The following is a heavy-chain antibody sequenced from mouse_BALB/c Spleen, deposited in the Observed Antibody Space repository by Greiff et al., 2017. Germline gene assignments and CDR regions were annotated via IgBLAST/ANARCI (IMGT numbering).Heavy chain of an antibody. J-gene: IGHJ2*01. CDR3: ARELGDYFDY. V-gene: IGHV5-6-3*01. CDR1: GFTFSSYG. Sequence: EVMLVESGGGLVQPGGSLKLSCAASGFTFSSYGMSWVRQTPDKRLELVATINSNGGSTYYPDSVKGRFTISRDNAKNTLYLQMSSLKSEDTAMYYCARELGDYFDYWGQGTTLTVAS. D-gene: IGHD4-1*01. CDR2: INSNGGST.